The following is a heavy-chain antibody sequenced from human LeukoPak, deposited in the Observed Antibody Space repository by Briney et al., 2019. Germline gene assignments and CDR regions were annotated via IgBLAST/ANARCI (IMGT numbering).Heavy chain of an antibody. J-gene: IGHJ4*02. CDR1: GGSFSGYY. D-gene: IGHD3-22*01. CDR3: AREWYYYDSSGSYYFDY. Sequence: SETLSLTCAAYGGSFSGYYWSWIRQPPGKGLEWIGEINHSGSTNYSPSLKSRVTISVDTSKNQFSLKLSSVTAADTAVYYCAREWYYYDSSGSYYFDYWGQGTLVTVSS. CDR2: INHSGST. V-gene: IGHV4-34*01.